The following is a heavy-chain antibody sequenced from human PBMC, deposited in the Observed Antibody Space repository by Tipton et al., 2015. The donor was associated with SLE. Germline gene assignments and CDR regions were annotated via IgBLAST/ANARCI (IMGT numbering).Heavy chain of an antibody. V-gene: IGHV4-30-2*01. Sequence: TLSLTCAVSGGSISSGGYSWSWIRQPPGKDLEWIGYIYPSGTTFYNPSLESRVTISLDRSKNQFSLNLSSVTAADTAVYYCTGEWQQVVGVAYWGLGALVTVSS. CDR3: TGEWQQVVGVAY. D-gene: IGHD3-16*01. CDR1: GGSISSGGYS. CDR2: IYPSGTT. J-gene: IGHJ4*02.